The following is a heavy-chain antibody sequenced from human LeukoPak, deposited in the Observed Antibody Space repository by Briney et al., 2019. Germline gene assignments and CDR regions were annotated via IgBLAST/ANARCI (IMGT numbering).Heavy chain of an antibody. V-gene: IGHV4-4*07. CDR3: ARHGGSSWYSSFGY. Sequence: SETLSLTCTVSGGSISSYYWSWIRQPAGTALEWIGRIYTSGTITYNPSLKSRVTMSVDTSKNQFSLKLSSVTAADTAVFYCARHGGSSWYSSFGYWGQGYLVTVSS. CDR2: IYTSGTI. D-gene: IGHD6-13*01. J-gene: IGHJ4*02. CDR1: GGSISSYY.